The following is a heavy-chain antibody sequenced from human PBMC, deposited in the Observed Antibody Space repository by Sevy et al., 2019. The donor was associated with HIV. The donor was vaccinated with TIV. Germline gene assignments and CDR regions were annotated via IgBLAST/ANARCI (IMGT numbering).Heavy chain of an antibody. V-gene: IGHV3-30-3*01. CDR1: GFTFSSYA. J-gene: IGHJ5*02. CDR3: ARDQHDYGGNLRTGWFDP. D-gene: IGHD4-17*01. Sequence: GGSLRLSCAASGFTFSSYAMHWVRQAPGKGLEWVAVISYDGSNKYYADSVKGRFTFTRDNSKNTVYLQMNSLRAEDTAVYYCARDQHDYGGNLRTGWFDPWGQGTLVTVSS. CDR2: ISYDGSNK.